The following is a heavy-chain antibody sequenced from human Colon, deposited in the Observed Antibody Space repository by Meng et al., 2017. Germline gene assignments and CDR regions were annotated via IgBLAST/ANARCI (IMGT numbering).Heavy chain of an antibody. CDR1: GGFVSSAAYQ. V-gene: IGHV4-61*08. D-gene: IGHD7-27*01. Sequence: QGQLPDRGPGPVKPSEPLSLMCTVSGGFVSSAAYQWGWIRQPPGKGLEWIGYAANSFDPSPNYNPSLKSRVTISLDTPKNQFSLKLTSVTAADTAVYYCARDYWGSLDYWGQGILVTVSS. J-gene: IGHJ4*02. CDR3: ARDYWGSLDY. CDR2: AANSFDPSP.